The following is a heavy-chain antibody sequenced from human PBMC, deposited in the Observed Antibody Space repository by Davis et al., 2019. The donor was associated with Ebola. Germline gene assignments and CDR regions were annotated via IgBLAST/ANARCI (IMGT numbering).Heavy chain of an antibody. D-gene: IGHD3-16*01. CDR2: INPNSGGT. CDR3: ARVMGVWPVYGAFDI. CDR1: GYTFTGYY. J-gene: IGHJ3*02. Sequence: ASVTVSCKASGYTFTGYYMHWVRQAPGQGLEWMGWINPNSGGTNYAQKFQGRVTMTRDTSISTAYMELSRLRSYDTAVYYCARVMGVWPVYGAFDIWGQGTMVTVSS. V-gene: IGHV1-2*02.